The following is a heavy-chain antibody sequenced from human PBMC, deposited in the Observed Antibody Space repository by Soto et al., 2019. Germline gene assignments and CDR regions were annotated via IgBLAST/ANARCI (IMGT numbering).Heavy chain of an antibody. V-gene: IGHV1-18*01. J-gene: IGHJ6*02. CDR2: ISAYNGNT. Sequence: QVQLVQSGAEVKKPGASVKVSCKASGYTFTSYVISWVRQAPGQGLEWMGWISAYNGNTHYAPKLQGRVTMTTDTSTSTAYMELRSLRSDDTAVNYCASYREQLVLYGMDVWGQWTTVSVSS. CDR1: GYTFTSYV. D-gene: IGHD6-13*01. CDR3: ASYREQLVLYGMDV.